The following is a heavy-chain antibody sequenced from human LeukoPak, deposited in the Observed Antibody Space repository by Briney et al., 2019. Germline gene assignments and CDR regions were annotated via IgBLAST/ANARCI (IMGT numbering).Heavy chain of an antibody. CDR2: LVAKNGGT. V-gene: IGHV1-2*02. Sequence: ASVKVSCKASGYTFTSYDINWVRQATGQGLEWMGWLVAKNGGTHYAQNFQGRVTMTRDTSIRTACMELSGLRSDDTAVYYCAREGVDFDSWGQGTMVTVSS. CDR1: GYTFTSYD. CDR3: AREGVDFDS. J-gene: IGHJ3*01.